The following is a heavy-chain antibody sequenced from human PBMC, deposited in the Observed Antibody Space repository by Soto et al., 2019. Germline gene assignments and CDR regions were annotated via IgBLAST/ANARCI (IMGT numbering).Heavy chain of an antibody. CDR2: IDPKSGGT. CDR3: ARVSVDVPE. CDR1: GPTFIAYY. V-gene: IGHV1-2*02. J-gene: IGHJ4*02. Sequence: QLVQSGAEVKKPGASVRVSCKTSGPTFIAYYIHWVQQAPGQGLEWMGWIDPKSGGTTYEQKFLGRVTMTRDTSINTAYMDLNRLTSDDTAVYYCARVSVDVPEWGQGTLITVSS. D-gene: IGHD5-12*01.